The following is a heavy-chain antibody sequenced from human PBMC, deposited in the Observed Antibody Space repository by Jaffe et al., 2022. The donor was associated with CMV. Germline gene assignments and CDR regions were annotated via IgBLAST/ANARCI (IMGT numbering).Heavy chain of an antibody. CDR1: GYTLTELS. V-gene: IGHV1-24*01. CDR3: ATGKSASSGAARLYDY. D-gene: IGHD6-6*01. Sequence: QVQLVQSGAEVKKPGASVKVSCKVSGYTLTELSMHWVRQAPGKGLEWMGGFDPEDGETIYAQKFQGRVTMTEDTSTDTAYMELSSLRSEDTAVYYCATGKSASSGAARLYDYWGQGTLVTVSS. J-gene: IGHJ4*02. CDR2: FDPEDGET.